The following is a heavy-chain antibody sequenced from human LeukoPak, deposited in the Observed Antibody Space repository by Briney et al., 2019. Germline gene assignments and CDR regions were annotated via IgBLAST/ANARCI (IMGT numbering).Heavy chain of an antibody. J-gene: IGHJ5*02. V-gene: IGHV1-2*02. Sequence: ASVKVSCKASGYTFTGYYIHWVRQAPGQGLEWMGWINPNSGGTTYAQKFQGRVTMTRDTSTSTDYMELSSPRFEDTAVYYCARDNSVADTGWWFDPWGQGTLVTVSS. CDR3: ARDNSVADTGWWFDP. CDR2: INPNSGGT. D-gene: IGHD6-19*01. CDR1: GYTFTGYY.